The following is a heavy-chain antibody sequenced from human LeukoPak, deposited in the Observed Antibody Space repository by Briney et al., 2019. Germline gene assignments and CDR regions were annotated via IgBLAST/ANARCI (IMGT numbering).Heavy chain of an antibody. J-gene: IGHJ4*02. D-gene: IGHD2-2*01. Sequence: SETLSLTCTVSGGSVSDSGYYWGWFRQTPGMALEWIGTSHYSRSPYYNPSLKSRLTTSVDAAKNEFSLNLRSVTASDTAVYYFARRREYHTFDYWRQGTLVTVSS. CDR1: GGSVSDSGYY. CDR2: SHYSRSP. V-gene: IGHV4-39*01. CDR3: ARRREYHTFDY.